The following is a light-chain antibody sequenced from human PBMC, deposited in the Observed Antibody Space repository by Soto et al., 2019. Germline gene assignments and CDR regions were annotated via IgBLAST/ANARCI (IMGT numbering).Light chain of an antibody. CDR3: QQRFSWPPT. CDR1: QSVSRY. CDR2: DTS. Sequence: EIGLTQSPATLSLSPGERATLSCRASQSVSRYLAWYQQKHGQAPRLVIHDTSTRATGVPDTFSGSGSGTEFTLTISSLEPEDFAMYYCQQRFSWPPTFGGGTHVEIK. J-gene: IGKJ4*01. V-gene: IGKV3-11*01.